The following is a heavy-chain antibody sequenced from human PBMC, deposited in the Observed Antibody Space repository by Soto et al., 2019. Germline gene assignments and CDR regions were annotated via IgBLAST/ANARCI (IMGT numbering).Heavy chain of an antibody. CDR2: ISSSSSYI. CDR1: GFTFSSYS. D-gene: IGHD6-19*01. V-gene: IGHV3-21*01. J-gene: IGHJ4*02. CDR3: ARGLYSSPSNLDY. Sequence: VQLVESGGGLVKPGGSLRLSCAASGFTFSSYSMNWVRQAPGKGLEWVSSISSSSSYIYYADSVKGRFTISRDNAKNSLYLQMNSLRAEDTAVYYCARGLYSSPSNLDYWGQGTLVTVSS.